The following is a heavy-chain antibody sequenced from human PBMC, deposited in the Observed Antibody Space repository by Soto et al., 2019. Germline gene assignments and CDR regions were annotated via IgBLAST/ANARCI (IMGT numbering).Heavy chain of an antibody. D-gene: IGHD3-22*01. CDR3: AIAGDSSGSDYYYYGMDV. Sequence: ASVKVSCKASGYTFTGYYMHWVRQAPGQGLEWMGWINPNSGGTSYAQKFQGWVTMTRDTSISTAYMELSRLRSDDTAVYYCAIAGDSSGSDYYYYGMDVWGQGTTVTAP. V-gene: IGHV1-2*04. J-gene: IGHJ6*02. CDR1: GYTFTGYY. CDR2: INPNSGGT.